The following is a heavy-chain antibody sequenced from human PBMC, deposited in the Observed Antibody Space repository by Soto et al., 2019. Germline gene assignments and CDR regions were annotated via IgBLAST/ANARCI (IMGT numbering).Heavy chain of an antibody. V-gene: IGHV3-23*01. Sequence: GGSLRLSCAASGFTFSTYAMSWVRQAPGKGLEWVSAISNSGGTIYYADSVQGRFSISRDNSLNTLFLQMHSLRIEDTAVYYCVLPRGVGAVVAYDIWGEGIMVSV. CDR3: VLPRGVGAVVAYDI. CDR1: GFTFSTYA. J-gene: IGHJ3*02. CDR2: ISNSGGTI.